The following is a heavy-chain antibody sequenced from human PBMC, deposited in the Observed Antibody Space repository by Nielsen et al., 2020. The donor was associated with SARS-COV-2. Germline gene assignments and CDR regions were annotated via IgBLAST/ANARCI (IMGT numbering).Heavy chain of an antibody. J-gene: IGHJ5*02. D-gene: IGHD6-19*01. CDR3: ARSQWLVSGWFDP. CDR2: ISWNSGSI. V-gene: IGHV3-9*01. CDR1: GFTFDDYA. Sequence: GGSLRLSCAASGFTFDDYAMHWVRQAPGKGLEWVSGISWNSGSIGYADSVKGRFTISRDNAKNSLYLQMNSLRAEDTALYYCARSQWLVSGWFDPWGQGTLVTVSS.